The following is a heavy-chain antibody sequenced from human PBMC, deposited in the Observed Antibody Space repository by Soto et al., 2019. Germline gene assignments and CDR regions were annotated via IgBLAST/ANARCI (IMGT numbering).Heavy chain of an antibody. D-gene: IGHD1-7*01. Sequence: QVQLVESGGGVVQPGRSLRLSCAASGFTFSSYGMHWVRQAPGKGLEWVAVISYDGSNKYYADSVKGRFTISRDNSKNTLYLQMNSLRAEDTAVYYCEKDQVNYYFDYWGQGTLVTVSS. J-gene: IGHJ4*02. CDR1: GFTFSSYG. CDR2: ISYDGSNK. V-gene: IGHV3-30*18. CDR3: EKDQVNYYFDY.